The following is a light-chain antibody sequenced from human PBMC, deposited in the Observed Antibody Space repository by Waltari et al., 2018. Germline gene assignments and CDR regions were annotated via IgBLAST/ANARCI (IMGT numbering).Light chain of an antibody. CDR2: WAS. Sequence: DLVMTQSPDSLAVSLGERATINSKSSQSVLYSRNYLAWYKLKPGQPPKLLIYWASTREYGVPDRFSGSGSGTDFTLTISSLQAEDVAVYYCQQYYSSPYTFGQGTKLEIK. J-gene: IGKJ2*01. V-gene: IGKV4-1*01. CDR3: QQYYSSPYT. CDR1: QSVLYSRNY.